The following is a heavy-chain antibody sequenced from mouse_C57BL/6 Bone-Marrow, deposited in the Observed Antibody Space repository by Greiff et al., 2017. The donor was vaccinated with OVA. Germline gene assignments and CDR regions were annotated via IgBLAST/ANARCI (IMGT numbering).Heavy chain of an antibody. CDR2: INYDGSST. CDR1: GFTFSDYY. CDR3: ARDPHAMDY. Sequence: EVNVVESEGGLVQPGSSMKLSCTASGFTFSDYYMAWVRQVPEKGLEWVANINYDGSSTYYLDSLKSRFIISRDNAKNILYLQMSSLKSEDTATYYCARDPHAMDYWGQGTSVTVSS. J-gene: IGHJ4*01. V-gene: IGHV5-16*01.